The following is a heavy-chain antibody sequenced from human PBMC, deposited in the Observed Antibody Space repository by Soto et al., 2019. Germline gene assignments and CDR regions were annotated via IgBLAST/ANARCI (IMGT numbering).Heavy chain of an antibody. CDR1: GGTFSSYV. CDR2: IIPMYGTE. J-gene: IGHJ5*02. Sequence: QVQLVQSGAEVKKPGSSVKVSCKASGGTFSSYVISWVRQAPGQGLEWMGGIIPMYGTENYAQKFPDRVTNSADTSTGTAYLGLSRLGSEDKAVYYCGGDLGGCSGGCRPHKWFDPWGPGTLVTVSS. D-gene: IGHD2-15*01. V-gene: IGHV1-69*06. CDR3: GGDLGGCSGGCRPHKWFDP.